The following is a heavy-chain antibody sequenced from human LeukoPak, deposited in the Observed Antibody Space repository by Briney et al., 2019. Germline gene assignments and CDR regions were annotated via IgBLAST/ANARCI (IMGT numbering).Heavy chain of an antibody. D-gene: IGHD6-13*01. CDR1: GFTFSSYA. J-gene: IGHJ4*02. V-gene: IGHV3-23*01. Sequence: GGSLRLSCAASGFTFSSYAMSWVRQAPGKGLEWVSAISGSGGSTYYADSVKGRFTISRDNSKNTLYLQMNSLRAEDTAVYYCAKGTVTGYSSSWFFDYWGQGTLVTVSS. CDR2: ISGSGGST. CDR3: AKGTVTGYSSSWFFDY.